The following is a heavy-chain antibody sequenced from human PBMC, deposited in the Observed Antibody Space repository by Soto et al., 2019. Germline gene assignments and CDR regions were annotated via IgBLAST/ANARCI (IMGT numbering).Heavy chain of an antibody. V-gene: IGHV1-46*01. Sequence: QVQLVQSGAEVKKPGASVKVSCKASGDTFTDYYIHWVRQAPGQGLEWMGTVNPSGGHTTYAQHFLGRMAMTRDTSTSTLSMELTRLTSGDPAVYYCARGGLVVVVAAALDYWGQGTLVTVSS. CDR1: GDTFTDYY. CDR2: VNPSGGHT. J-gene: IGHJ4*02. CDR3: ARGGLVVVVAAALDY. D-gene: IGHD2-15*01.